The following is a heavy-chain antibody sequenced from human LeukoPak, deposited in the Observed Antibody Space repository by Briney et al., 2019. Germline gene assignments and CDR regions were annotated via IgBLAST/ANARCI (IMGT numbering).Heavy chain of an antibody. Sequence: SETLSLTCTVSGASISNGDYYWSWIRQPPGKGLEWIGYISYSGSTYYSPSLKSLLTISVDTSKNQFSLKLSSVTATDTAVYYCARSTAAGTYYFDYWGQGTLVTVSS. V-gene: IGHV4-30-4*08. CDR3: ARSTAAGTYYFDY. CDR2: ISYSGST. CDR1: GASISNGDYY. D-gene: IGHD6-13*01. J-gene: IGHJ4*02.